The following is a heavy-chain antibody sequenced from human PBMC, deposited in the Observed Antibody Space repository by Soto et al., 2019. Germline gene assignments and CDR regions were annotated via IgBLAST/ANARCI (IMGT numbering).Heavy chain of an antibody. CDR1: GGSISSGDYY. CDR3: ARELYDSSGYYWGRGYYYGMDV. V-gene: IGHV4-30-4*01. Sequence: QVQLQESGPGLVKPSQTLSLTCTVSGGSISSGDYYWSCIRQPPGKDLEWIGYIYYSGSTYYNPSRKSRVTISVDTSKNQFSLKLSSVTAADTAVYYCARELYDSSGYYWGRGYYYGMDVWGQGTTVTVSS. J-gene: IGHJ6*02. CDR2: IYYSGST. D-gene: IGHD3-22*01.